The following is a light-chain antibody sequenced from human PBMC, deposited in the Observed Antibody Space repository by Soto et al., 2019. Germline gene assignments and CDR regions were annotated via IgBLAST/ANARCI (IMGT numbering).Light chain of an antibody. CDR1: QSVGDTY. CDR2: STS. J-gene: IGKJ1*01. V-gene: IGKV3-20*01. CDR3: QHYDRAPMWT. Sequence: EIVLTQSTGTLSLSPGERATLTCRASQSVGDTYLAWYQQKFGQAPRLLMYSTSIRATGIPDRFSGSGSGTDFTLTISRLDPEDFAVYYCQHYDRAPMWTFGQGTKVDIK.